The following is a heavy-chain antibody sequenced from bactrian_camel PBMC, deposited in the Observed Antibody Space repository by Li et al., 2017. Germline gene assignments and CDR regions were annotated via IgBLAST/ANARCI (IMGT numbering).Heavy chain of an antibody. Sequence: HVQLVESGGGSVQAGGSLTLSCVTSGFPFKISCMAWYRQAPGKQLEGVASIEAVGRTTYADSVKGRFTISKDNAMNTLYLQMNSLKPEDTAMYYCAAVRYGGSWY. V-gene: IGHV3S53*01. D-gene: IGHD6*01. CDR1: GFPFKISC. CDR2: IEAVGRT.